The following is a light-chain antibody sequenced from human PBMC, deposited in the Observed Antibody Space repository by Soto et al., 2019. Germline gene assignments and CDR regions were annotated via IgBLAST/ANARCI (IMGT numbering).Light chain of an antibody. Sequence: QSALTQPPSASGSPGQSVTISCTGTSSDVGGYNYVSWYQQHPGKASKLMIYEVSKRPSGVPDRFSGSKSGNTASLTVSGLQAEDEADYYCSSYAGSNTVFGGGTKVTVL. J-gene: IGLJ2*01. CDR3: SSYAGSNTV. CDR2: EVS. V-gene: IGLV2-8*01. CDR1: SSDVGGYNY.